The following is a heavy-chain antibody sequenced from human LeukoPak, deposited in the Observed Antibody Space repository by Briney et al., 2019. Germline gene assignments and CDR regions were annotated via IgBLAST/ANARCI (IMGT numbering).Heavy chain of an antibody. D-gene: IGHD2-2*02. CDR3: ARGVVPAAIRRVGWFDP. CDR1: GFTFSSYG. CDR2: ISYDGSNK. Sequence: GGSLRLSCAASGFTFSSYGMHWVRQAPGKGLEWVAVISYDGSNKYYADSVKGRFTISRDNSKNTLYLQMNSLRAEDTAVYYCARGVVPAAIRRVGWFDPWGQGTLVTVSS. V-gene: IGHV3-30*03. J-gene: IGHJ5*02.